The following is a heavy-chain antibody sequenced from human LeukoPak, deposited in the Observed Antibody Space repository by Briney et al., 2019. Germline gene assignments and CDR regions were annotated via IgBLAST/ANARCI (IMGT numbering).Heavy chain of an antibody. D-gene: IGHD3-3*01. CDR2: IKQDGGEK. CDR1: GFTFSSYW. CDR3: ARVSAEWLLFY. Sequence: PGGSLRLSCAASGFTFSSYWMTWVRQAPGKGLEWVANIKQDGGEKYYLDSVKGRFTISRDNAKNSLYLQMNSLRAEDTAVYYCARVSAEWLLFYWVQGTLVTVAS. V-gene: IGHV3-7*01. J-gene: IGHJ4*02.